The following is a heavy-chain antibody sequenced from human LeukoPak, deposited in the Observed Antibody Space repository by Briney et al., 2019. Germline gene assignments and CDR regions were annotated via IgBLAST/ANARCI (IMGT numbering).Heavy chain of an antibody. Sequence: ASVKVSCKASGYAFTNYGVGWLRLAPGQGLEWMGWISAYNGNTNYAQKLQGRVTMTTDTSTSTAYMELRSLRSDDTAVYYCARSADDFWSGYYPSFDYWGQGTLVTVSS. CDR1: GYAFTNYG. CDR2: ISAYNGNT. CDR3: ARSADDFWSGYYPSFDY. V-gene: IGHV1-18*01. J-gene: IGHJ4*02. D-gene: IGHD3-3*01.